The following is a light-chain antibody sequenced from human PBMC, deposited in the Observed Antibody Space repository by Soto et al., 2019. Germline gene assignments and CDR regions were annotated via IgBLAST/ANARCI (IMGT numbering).Light chain of an antibody. Sequence: EIVMTQSPATLSVSPGERATLSCRASQSVINNWAWSQQKPGQAPWLLIYAVSIRATSSPARFSGSGSGTECTLTISSLLSEEFAVYYCQQGDNWPWTFGQGTKVEIK. CDR1: QSVINN. CDR2: AVS. J-gene: IGKJ1*01. CDR3: QQGDNWPWT. V-gene: IGKV3D-15*01.